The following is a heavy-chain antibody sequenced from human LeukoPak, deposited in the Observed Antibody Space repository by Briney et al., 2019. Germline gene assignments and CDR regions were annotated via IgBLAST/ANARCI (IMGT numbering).Heavy chain of an antibody. V-gene: IGHV3-30*02. D-gene: IGHD4-17*01. CDR2: IRYDGSNK. CDR1: GFTFSSYG. Sequence: GGSLRLSCAASGFTFSSYGMHWVRQAPGKGLEWVAFIRYDGSNKYYADSVKGRFTISRDNSKNTLYLQMNSLRAEDTAVYYCARIRAPTTVTYLYYYYYYMDVWGKGTTVTVSS. CDR3: ARIRAPTTVTYLYYYYYYMDV. J-gene: IGHJ6*03.